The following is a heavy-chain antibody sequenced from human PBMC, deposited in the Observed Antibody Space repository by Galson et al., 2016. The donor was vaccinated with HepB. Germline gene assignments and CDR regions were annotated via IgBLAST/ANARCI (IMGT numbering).Heavy chain of an antibody. CDR2: ISHSGVSA. Sequence: SLRLSCAGSGFTFPYAWMNWVRQAPGRGPESVSVISHSGVSAFYSDSVEGRFTISRDNSKNTLVLQMSSLRREDTAVYYCVKTGGTPTTNFDCWGQGTLVIVSS. J-gene: IGHJ4*02. CDR1: GFTFPYAW. D-gene: IGHD2-8*02. CDR3: VKTGGTPTTNFDC. V-gene: IGHV3-64D*09.